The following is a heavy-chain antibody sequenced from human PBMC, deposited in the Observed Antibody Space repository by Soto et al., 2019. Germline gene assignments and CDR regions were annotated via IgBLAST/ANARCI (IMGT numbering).Heavy chain of an antibody. CDR1: DGSISSGGYY. D-gene: IGHD5-12*01. J-gene: IGHJ4*02. V-gene: IGHV4-31*03. CDR2: IYHSGSS. CDR3: ARGRDGYTLYLDY. Sequence: QVQLQESGPGLVKPSQTLSLTCTVADGSISSGGYYWSWIRLHPEKGLEWIGYIYHSGSSYYNPSLTSRVTMSVDTSKNQFSLNLRSVTAADTAVYYCARGRDGYTLYLDYWGQGTLVTVSS.